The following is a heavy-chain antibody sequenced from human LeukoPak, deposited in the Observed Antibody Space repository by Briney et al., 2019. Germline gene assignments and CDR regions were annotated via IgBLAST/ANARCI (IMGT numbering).Heavy chain of an antibody. CDR1: GGTFISYA. CDR3: ARGSSGWYRAYFDY. D-gene: IGHD6-19*01. Sequence: GASVTVSCTASGGTFISYAISWVRQAPGQGGEGMGGIIPIFGTADYAQKFQGRVTITADKSTSTAYMELSSLRSEDTAVYYCARGSSGWYRAYFDYGGQGTLVTVSS. V-gene: IGHV1-69*06. J-gene: IGHJ4*02. CDR2: IIPIFGTA.